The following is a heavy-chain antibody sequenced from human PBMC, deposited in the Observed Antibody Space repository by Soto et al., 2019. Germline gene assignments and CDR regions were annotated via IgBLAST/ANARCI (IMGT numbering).Heavy chain of an antibody. V-gene: IGHV1-69*13. D-gene: IGHD5-18*01. J-gene: IGHJ4*02. Sequence: SVKVSCKASGGTFSSYAISWVRQAPGQGLEWMGGIIPIFGTANYAQKFQGRVTITADESTSTAYMELSSLRSEDTAVYCCARAGGYSYGYDDFDYWGQGTLVTVSS. CDR1: GGTFSSYA. CDR2: IIPIFGTA. CDR3: ARAGGYSYGYDDFDY.